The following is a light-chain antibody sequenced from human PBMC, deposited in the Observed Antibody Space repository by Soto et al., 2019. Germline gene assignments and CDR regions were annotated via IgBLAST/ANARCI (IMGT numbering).Light chain of an antibody. J-gene: IGKJ1*01. CDR1: QSVSSN. V-gene: IGKV3-15*01. CDR3: QQYNDWPLT. Sequence: EILMTQSPVTLSVSPVERATLSCRASQSVSSNLAWYQQKPGQAPSLLIYGAFTRATGIPARFSGTGSGTEFTLTISSLQSEDFALYYCQQYNDWPLTCGQGTKVDIK. CDR2: GAF.